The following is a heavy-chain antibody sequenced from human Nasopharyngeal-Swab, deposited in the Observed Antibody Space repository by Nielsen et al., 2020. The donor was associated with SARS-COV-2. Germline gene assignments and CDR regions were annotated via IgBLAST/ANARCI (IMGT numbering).Heavy chain of an antibody. CDR1: GYTFTSYA. V-gene: IGHV1-3*01. Sequence: ASVKVSCKASGYTFTSYAMHWVRQAPGQRLGWMGWINAGNGNTKYSQKFQGRVTITRDTSASTAYMELSSLRSEDTAVYYCARGLGIFGFPRGGMDVWGQGTTVTVSS. D-gene: IGHD3-3*01. CDR2: INAGNGNT. J-gene: IGHJ6*02. CDR3: ARGLGIFGFPRGGMDV.